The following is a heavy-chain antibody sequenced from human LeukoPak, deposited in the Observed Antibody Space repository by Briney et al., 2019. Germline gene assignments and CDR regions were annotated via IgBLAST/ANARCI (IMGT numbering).Heavy chain of an antibody. V-gene: IGHV3-48*03. Sequence: GGSLRLSCAASGFTFSSYEMNWVRQAPGKGLEWVSYISSSGSTIYYADSVKGRFAISRDNAKNSLYLQMNSLRAEDTAVYYRARDQGQLDYYDSSGGGYWGQGTLVTVSS. CDR3: ARDQGQLDYYDSSGGGY. J-gene: IGHJ4*02. CDR2: ISSSGSTI. CDR1: GFTFSSYE. D-gene: IGHD3-22*01.